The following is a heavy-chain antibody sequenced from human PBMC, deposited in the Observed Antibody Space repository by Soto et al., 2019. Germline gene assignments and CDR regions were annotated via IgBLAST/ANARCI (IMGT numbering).Heavy chain of an antibody. D-gene: IGHD4-4*01. J-gene: IGHJ4*02. CDR3: ARGMTTVTTIDY. CDR2: FFIGGNT. V-gene: IGHV4-39*07. Sequence: PSETLSLTCTVSGGSMSSSSTYYWGWMRQPPGRGLEWIASFFIGGNTYYNPSVKSRVTISVDTSKNQFSLKLSSVTAADTAVYYCARGMTTVTTIDYWGQGTLVTVSS. CDR1: GGSMSSSSTYY.